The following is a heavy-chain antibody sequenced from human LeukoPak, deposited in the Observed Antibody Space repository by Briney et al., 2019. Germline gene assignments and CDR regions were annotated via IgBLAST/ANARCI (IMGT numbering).Heavy chain of an antibody. CDR2: TYYTGST. Sequence: SETLSLTCTVSGGSVSSSLNYWGWIRQPPGKGLEWIGNTYYTGSTYSNPTLKSRVTMSIDTSKNQFSLKLSSVTAADPAVYYCARLTKGRYFDYIFDYWGQGTLLTVSS. V-gene: IGHV4-39*01. D-gene: IGHD3-9*01. CDR1: GGSVSSSLNY. CDR3: ARLTKGRYFDYIFDY. J-gene: IGHJ4*02.